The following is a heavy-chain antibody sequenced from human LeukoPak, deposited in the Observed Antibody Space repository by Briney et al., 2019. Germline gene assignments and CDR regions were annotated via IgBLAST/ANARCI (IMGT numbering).Heavy chain of an antibody. Sequence: ASVKVSCKASGYTFTSYYMHWVRQAPGQGLEWMGIINPSGGSTSYTQKFQGRVTMTRDTSTTTVYMELISLRSQDTAVYYCARHKEVGDYYYFDYWGQGTLVTVSS. CDR3: ARHKEVGDYYYFDY. D-gene: IGHD2/OR15-2a*01. CDR2: INPSGGST. CDR1: GYTFTSYY. J-gene: IGHJ4*02. V-gene: IGHV1-46*01.